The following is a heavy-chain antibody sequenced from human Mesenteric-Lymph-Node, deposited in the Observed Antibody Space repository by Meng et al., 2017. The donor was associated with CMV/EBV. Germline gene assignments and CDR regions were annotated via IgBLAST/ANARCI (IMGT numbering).Heavy chain of an antibody. D-gene: IGHD3-3*01. CDR1: GFTVSSNY. Sequence: SCAASGFTVSSNYMSWVRQAPGKGLEWVSVIYSGGSTYYADSVKGRFTISRDNSKNTLYLQMSSLRAEDTAVYYCAREGPVEWLSFPYWGQGTLVTVSS. V-gene: IGHV3-66*01. CDR3: AREGPVEWLSFPY. J-gene: IGHJ4*02. CDR2: IYSGGST.